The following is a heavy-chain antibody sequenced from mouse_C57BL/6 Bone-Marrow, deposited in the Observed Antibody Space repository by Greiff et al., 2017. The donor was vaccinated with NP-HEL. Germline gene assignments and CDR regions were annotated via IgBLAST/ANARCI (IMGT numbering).Heavy chain of an antibody. CDR1: GYTFTSYW. D-gene: IGHD2-4*01. Sequence: QVQLQQPGAELVKPGASVKLSCKASGYTFTSYWMQWVKQRPGQGLEWIGEIDPSDSYTNYNQKFKGKATLTVDTSSSTAYMQLSSLTSEDSAVYYCARGRVYYDYDDAYWGQGTLVTVSA. CDR3: ARGRVYYDYDDAY. V-gene: IGHV1-50*01. CDR2: IDPSDSYT. J-gene: IGHJ3*01.